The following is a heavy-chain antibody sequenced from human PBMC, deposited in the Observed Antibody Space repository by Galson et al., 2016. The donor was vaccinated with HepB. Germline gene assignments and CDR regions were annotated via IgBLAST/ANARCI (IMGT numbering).Heavy chain of an antibody. V-gene: IGHV5-51*01. Sequence: QSGAEVKKPGESLKISCKASGYSFTTYWIGWVRQVPGKGLEWMGIIYPGDSDTRYSPSFQGQVTISVDKSISTAYLQWSSLKASDTAMYFCARRRDTASSARYFDYWAQGTLVTVSS. CDR3: ARRRDTASSARYFDY. J-gene: IGHJ4*02. CDR2: IYPGDSDT. D-gene: IGHD1-26*01. CDR1: GYSFTTYW.